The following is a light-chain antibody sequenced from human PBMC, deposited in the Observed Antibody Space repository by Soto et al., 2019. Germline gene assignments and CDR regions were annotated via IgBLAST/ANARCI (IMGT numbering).Light chain of an antibody. CDR1: QGIRNF. CDR2: AAS. CDR3: QKYSSVIT. Sequence: DIQMTQSPSSLSASVGDRVTITCRASQGIRNFLAWYQQKPGKVPKLLISAASTLESGVPSRFSGSGSGTDFTLTITSLQPEDVATYYCQKYSSVITFGQGKQLEIK. V-gene: IGKV1-27*01. J-gene: IGKJ5*01.